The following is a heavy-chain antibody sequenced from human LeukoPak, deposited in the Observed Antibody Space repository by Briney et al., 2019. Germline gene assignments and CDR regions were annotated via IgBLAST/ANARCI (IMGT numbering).Heavy chain of an antibody. V-gene: IGHV3-21*01. CDR2: ISTSSNYI. J-gene: IGHJ5*02. D-gene: IGHD6-19*01. CDR1: GFTFSSYS. CDR3: ARDHGGWYGWFDP. Sequence: GGSLRLSCAASGFTFSSYSMNWVRQAPGKGLEWVSSISTSSNYIYYADSVKGRFTISRDNAKNSLYLQMNSLRAEDTAVYYCARDHGGWYGWFDPWGQGTLVTVSS.